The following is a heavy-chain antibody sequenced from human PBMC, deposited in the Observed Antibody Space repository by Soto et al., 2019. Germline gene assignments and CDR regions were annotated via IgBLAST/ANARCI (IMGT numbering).Heavy chain of an antibody. V-gene: IGHV1-2*02. D-gene: IGHD1-26*01. CDR3: ARELSLSAYVKWYYGMDV. J-gene: IGHJ6*02. Sequence: VASVKVSCKASEYTFTGYYIYWVRQAPGEGLEWMAWINPNTGGTNYAQRFQGRVTLTRDTSISTAYMELSGLRSDDTAVYYCARELSLSAYVKWYYGMDVWGQGTTVTVSS. CDR2: INPNTGGT. CDR1: EYTFTGYY.